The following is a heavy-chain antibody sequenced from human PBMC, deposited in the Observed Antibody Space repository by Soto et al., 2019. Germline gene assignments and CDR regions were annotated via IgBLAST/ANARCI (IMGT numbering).Heavy chain of an antibody. CDR2: INAGNGNT. D-gene: IGHD2-8*01. J-gene: IGHJ5*02. V-gene: IGHV1-3*01. CDR1: GYTFTSYA. Sequence: ASVKVSCKASGYTFTSYAMHWVRQAPGQRLEWMGWINAGNGNTKYSQKFQGRVTITRDTSASTAYMELSSLRSEDTAVYYCARGTRYCTNGVCPIKGWFDPWGQGTLVTVSS. CDR3: ARGTRYCTNGVCPIKGWFDP.